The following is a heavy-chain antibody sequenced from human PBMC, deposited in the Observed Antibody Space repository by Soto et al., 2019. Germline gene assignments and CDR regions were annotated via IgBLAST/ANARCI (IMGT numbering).Heavy chain of an antibody. J-gene: IGHJ4*02. CDR1: GGTFSSYT. D-gene: IGHD5-18*01. CDR2: IIPLLGIA. Sequence: QVQLVQSGAEVKKPGSSVKVSCKASGGTFSSYTISWVRQAPGQGLEWRGRIIPLLGIANYAQKFQGRVTINADKSPGTAYVELRRLSSEDTAVYYGARGDTAMGVADYWGQGTLVTVSS. CDR3: ARGDTAMGVADY. V-gene: IGHV1-69*02.